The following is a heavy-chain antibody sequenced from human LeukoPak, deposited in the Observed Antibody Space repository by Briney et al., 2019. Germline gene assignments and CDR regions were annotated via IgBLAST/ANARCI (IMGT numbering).Heavy chain of an antibody. CDR3: AKLVGIKTQYYYYYYMDV. V-gene: IGHV4-34*01. CDR2: INHSGST. D-gene: IGHD1-1*01. Sequence: SETLSLTCAVYGGSFSGYYWSWIRQPPGKGLEWIGEINHSGSTNYNPSLKSRVTISVDTSKNQFSLKLSSVTAADTAVYYCAKLVGIKTQYYYYYYMDVWGKGTTVTISS. J-gene: IGHJ6*03. CDR1: GGSFSGYY.